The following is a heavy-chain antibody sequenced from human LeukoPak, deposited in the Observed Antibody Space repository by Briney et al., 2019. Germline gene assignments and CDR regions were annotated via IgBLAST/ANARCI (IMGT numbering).Heavy chain of an antibody. CDR3: ARGSSVATILPFDY. D-gene: IGHD5-12*01. CDR1: GYTFTGYY. Sequence: VASVKVSCKASGYTFTGYYMHWVRQAPGQGLEWMGWINPNSGGTNYAQKFQGRVTMTRDTSISTAYMELSRLRSDDTAVCYCARGSSVATILPFDYRGQGTLVTVSS. CDR2: INPNSGGT. V-gene: IGHV1-2*02. J-gene: IGHJ4*02.